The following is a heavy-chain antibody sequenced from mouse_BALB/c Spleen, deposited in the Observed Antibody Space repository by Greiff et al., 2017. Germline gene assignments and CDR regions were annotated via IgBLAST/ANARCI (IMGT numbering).Heavy chain of an antibody. CDR3: ARGDGYYALFAY. CDR1: GYSFTSYW. D-gene: IGHD2-3*01. CDR2: IDPSDSET. Sequence: VELMESGPQLVRPGASVKISCKASGYSFTSYWMHWVKQRPGQGLEWIGMIDPSDSETRLNQKFKDKATLTVDKSSSTAYMQLSSPTSEDSAVYYCARGDGYYALFAYWGQGTLVTVSA. J-gene: IGHJ3*01. V-gene: IGHV1S126*01.